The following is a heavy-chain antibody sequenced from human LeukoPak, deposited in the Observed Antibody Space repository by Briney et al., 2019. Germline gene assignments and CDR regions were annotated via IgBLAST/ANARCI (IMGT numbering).Heavy chain of an antibody. CDR2: ISSSSSYI. V-gene: IGHV3-21*01. CDR1: RFTFSSYS. CDR3: ARGGDGYNHYFDY. J-gene: IGHJ4*02. D-gene: IGHD5-24*01. Sequence: PGGSLRLSCAASRFTFSSYSMNWVRQAPGKGLEWVSSISSSSSYIYYADSVKGRFTISRDNAKNSLYLQMNSLRAEDTAVYYCARGGDGYNHYFDYWGQGTLVTLSS.